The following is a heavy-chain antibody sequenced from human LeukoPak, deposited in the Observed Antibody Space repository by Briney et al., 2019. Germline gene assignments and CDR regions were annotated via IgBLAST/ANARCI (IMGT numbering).Heavy chain of an antibody. CDR2: ISGSGGST. J-gene: IGHJ4*02. V-gene: IGHV3-23*01. Sequence: TGGSLRLSCAASGFTFSSYGMSWVRQAPGKGLEWVSAISGSGGSTYYADSVKGRFTISRDNSKNTLYLQMNSLRAEDTAVYYCANYRSRFGESNPQYFDYWGQGTLVTVSS. CDR1: GFTFSSYG. CDR3: ANYRSRFGESNPQYFDY. D-gene: IGHD3-10*01.